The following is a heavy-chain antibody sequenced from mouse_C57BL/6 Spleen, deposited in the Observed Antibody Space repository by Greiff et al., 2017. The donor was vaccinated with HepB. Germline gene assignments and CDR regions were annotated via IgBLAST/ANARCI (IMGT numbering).Heavy chain of an antibody. CDR1: GFTFSSYA. CDR3: ARDLGRGDFDY. V-gene: IGHV5-4*01. Sequence: EVQLVESGGGLVKPGGSLKLSCAASGFTFSSYAMSWVRQTPEKRLEWVATISDGGSYTYYPDNVKGRFTISRDNAKNNLYLQMSHLKSEDTARYYCARDLGRGDFDYWGQGTTLTVSS. D-gene: IGHD4-1*01. J-gene: IGHJ2*01. CDR2: ISDGGSYT.